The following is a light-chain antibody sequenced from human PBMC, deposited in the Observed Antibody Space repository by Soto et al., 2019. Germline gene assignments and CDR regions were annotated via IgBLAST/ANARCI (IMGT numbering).Light chain of an antibody. CDR2: AAS. V-gene: IGKV1-39*01. J-gene: IGKJ2*01. Sequence: TQSPSSLSASVGDRVTITCRASQSISSYLNWYQQKPGKAPKLLIYAASSLQSGVPSRLSGSGSGTDFTLTISSLQPEDFATYYCQQSYSTHTFGQGTKVDIK. CDR3: QQSYSTHT. CDR1: QSISSY.